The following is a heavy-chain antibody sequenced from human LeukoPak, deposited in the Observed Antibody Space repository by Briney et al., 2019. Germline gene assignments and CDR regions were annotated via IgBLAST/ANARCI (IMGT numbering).Heavy chain of an antibody. CDR2: IYVNTNT. J-gene: IGHJ6*04. D-gene: IGHD2-21*02. CDR1: GFTVSTNH. CDR3: ARDREVVTAKAQMDV. Sequence: GGSLRLSCAVSGFTVSTNHMAWVRQAPGKGLEWVSVIYVNTNTYYTDPVKGRFTISRDSSKNTVFLQMNSLRVEDTAVYYCARDREVVTAKAQMDVWGKGTTVTVSS. V-gene: IGHV3-53*01.